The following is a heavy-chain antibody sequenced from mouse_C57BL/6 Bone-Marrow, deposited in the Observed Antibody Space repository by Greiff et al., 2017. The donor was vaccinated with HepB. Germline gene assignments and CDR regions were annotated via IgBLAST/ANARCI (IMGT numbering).Heavy chain of an antibody. Sequence: VHVKQSVAELVRPGASVKLSCTASGFNIKNTYMHWVKQRPEQGLEWIGRIDPANGNTKYAPKFQGKATITADTSSNTAYLQLSSLTSEDTAIYYCARPLLYYGSRRWYFDVWGTGTTVTVSS. CDR2: IDPANGNT. CDR3: ARPLLYYGSRRWYFDV. CDR1: GFNIKNTY. J-gene: IGHJ1*03. D-gene: IGHD1-1*01. V-gene: IGHV14-3*01.